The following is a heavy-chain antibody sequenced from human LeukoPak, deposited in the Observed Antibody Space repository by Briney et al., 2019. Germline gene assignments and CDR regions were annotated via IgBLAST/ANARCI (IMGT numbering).Heavy chain of an antibody. CDR3: AKLLRRQLEVYYFDY. D-gene: IGHD1-1*01. V-gene: IGHV3-23*01. CDR2: ISGSGGST. J-gene: IGHJ4*02. Sequence: GGSLRLSCAASGFTFSSYAMSWVRQAPGKGLEWVSAISGSGGSTYYADSVKGRFTISRDNSKNTLYLQMNSLRAEDTAVYYRAKLLRRQLEVYYFDYWGQGTLVTVSS. CDR1: GFTFSSYA.